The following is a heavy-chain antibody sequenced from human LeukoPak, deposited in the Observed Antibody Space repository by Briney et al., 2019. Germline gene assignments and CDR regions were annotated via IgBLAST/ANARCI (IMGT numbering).Heavy chain of an antibody. V-gene: IGHV3-20*01. CDR3: ARDREVGATGAFDI. Sequence: GGSLRLSCAASGFTFDDYGMSWVRQAPGKGLEWVSGINWNGGSTGYADSVKGRFTISRDNAKNSLYLQMNSLRAEDTALYHCARDREVGATGAFDIWVQGTMVTVSS. D-gene: IGHD1-26*01. CDR2: INWNGGST. J-gene: IGHJ3*02. CDR1: GFTFDDYG.